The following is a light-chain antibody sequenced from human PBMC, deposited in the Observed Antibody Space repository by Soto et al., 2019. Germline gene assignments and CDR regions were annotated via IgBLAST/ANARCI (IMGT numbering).Light chain of an antibody. Sequence: QSVLTQPASLSGSPGQSITISCTGTSSDVGGYNYVSWYQQHPGKAPKLMIYEVSNRPSGVTNRFSSSKSGNTASLTISGLQAEDEADYYCSSYTSSSTLNVFGTGTKVTVL. CDR3: SSYTSSSTLNV. CDR2: EVS. CDR1: SSDVGGYNY. V-gene: IGLV2-14*01. J-gene: IGLJ1*01.